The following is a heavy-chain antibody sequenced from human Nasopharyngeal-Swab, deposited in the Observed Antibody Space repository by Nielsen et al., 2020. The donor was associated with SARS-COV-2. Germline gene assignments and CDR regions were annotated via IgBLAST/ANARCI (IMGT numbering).Heavy chain of an antibody. D-gene: IGHD1-26*01. J-gene: IGHJ4*02. Sequence: ASVKVSCKASVYTFTSYAMNWVRQAPGQGLEWMGWINTNTGNPTYAQGFTGRFVFSLDTSVSTAYLQISSLKAEDTAVYYCARVRIVGATAFFDYWGQGTLVTVSS. V-gene: IGHV7-4-1*02. CDR1: VYTFTSYA. CDR3: ARVRIVGATAFFDY. CDR2: INTNTGNP.